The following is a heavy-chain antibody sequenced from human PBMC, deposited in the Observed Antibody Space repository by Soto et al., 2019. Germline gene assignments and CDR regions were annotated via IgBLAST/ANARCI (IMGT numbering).Heavy chain of an antibody. D-gene: IGHD1-20*01. CDR1: GFSFDMFA. CDR3: VKDRMDHNSVWDPFDV. Sequence: GGSLRLSCAASGFSFDMFAMTWVRQTPGRGLQWVSSIGGADDTYYADSVRGRLTISRDNSKKMMFLQMNSLRIDDTAVYYCVKDRMDHNSVWDPFDVWGPGTVVT. J-gene: IGHJ3*01. CDR2: IGGADDT. V-gene: IGHV3-23*01.